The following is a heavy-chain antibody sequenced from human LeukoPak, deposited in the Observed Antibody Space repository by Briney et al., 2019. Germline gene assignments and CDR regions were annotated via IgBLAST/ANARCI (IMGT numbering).Heavy chain of an antibody. D-gene: IGHD3-22*01. Sequence: ASVKVSCKASGGTFSSYAISWVRQAPGQGLEWMGGIIPIFGTANYAQKFQGRVTITTDESTSTAYMELSSLRSEDTAVYYCARGENYYYDSSGYYTFWGQGTLVTVSS. J-gene: IGHJ4*02. CDR1: GGTFSSYA. V-gene: IGHV1-69*05. CDR2: IIPIFGTA. CDR3: ARGENYYYDSSGYYTF.